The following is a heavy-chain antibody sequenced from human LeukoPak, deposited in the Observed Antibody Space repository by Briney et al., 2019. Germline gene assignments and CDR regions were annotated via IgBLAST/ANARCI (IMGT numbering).Heavy chain of an antibody. J-gene: IGHJ5*02. D-gene: IGHD3-10*01. V-gene: IGHV1-69*13. CDR1: GGTFSSCA. CDR3: ARVQNYGSGSPEPWFDP. Sequence: PVKVSCKASGGTFSSCAISWVRQAPGQGLEWMGGIIPIFGTANYAQKFQGRVTITADESTSTAYMELSSLRSEDTAVYYCARVQNYGSGSPEPWFDPWGQGTLVTVSS. CDR2: IIPIFGTA.